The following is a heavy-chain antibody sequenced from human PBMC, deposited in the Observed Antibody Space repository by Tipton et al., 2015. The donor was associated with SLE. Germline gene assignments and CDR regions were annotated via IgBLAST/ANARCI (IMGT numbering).Heavy chain of an antibody. CDR3: AKDLDPAYCGGDCYSFDY. V-gene: IGHV3-43*02. CDR1: GFTFDDYA. CDR2: ISGDGGST. D-gene: IGHD2-21*02. Sequence: SLRLSCAASGFTFDDYAMHWVRQAPGKGLEWVSLISGDGGSTYYADSVKGRITISRDNSKNSLYLQMNRLRTEDTALYYCAKDLDPAYCGGDCYSFDYWGQGTLVTVSS. J-gene: IGHJ4*02.